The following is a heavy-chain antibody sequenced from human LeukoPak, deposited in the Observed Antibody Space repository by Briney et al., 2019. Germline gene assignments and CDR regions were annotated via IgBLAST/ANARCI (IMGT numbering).Heavy chain of an antibody. CDR3: AHASSSPPLNWFDP. V-gene: IGHV2-5*02. J-gene: IGHJ5*02. CDR1: GFSLSTGGGG. CDR2: IYWDDDK. D-gene: IGHD6-6*01. Sequence: SGPTLVNPAQTLTLTCTFSGFSLSTGGGGVGWIRQPPGKALEWLSLIYWDDDKRYSPSLKSRLTITKDTSKNQVVLTMTNMDPVDTATYYCAHASSSPPLNWFDPWGQGTLVTVSS.